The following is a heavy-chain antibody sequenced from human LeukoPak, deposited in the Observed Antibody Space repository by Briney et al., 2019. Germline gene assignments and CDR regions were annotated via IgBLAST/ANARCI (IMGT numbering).Heavy chain of an antibody. V-gene: IGHV1-18*01. Sequence: ASVKVSCKASGYTFTSYGISWVRQAPGQGLEWMGWISAYNGNTNYAQKLQGRVTMTTDTSTSTAYMELWGLRSDDTAVYYCARVLVGATTNYYYYGMDVWGQGTTVTVSS. CDR3: ARVLVGATTNYYYYGMDV. J-gene: IGHJ6*02. CDR1: GYTFTSYG. D-gene: IGHD1-26*01. CDR2: ISAYNGNT.